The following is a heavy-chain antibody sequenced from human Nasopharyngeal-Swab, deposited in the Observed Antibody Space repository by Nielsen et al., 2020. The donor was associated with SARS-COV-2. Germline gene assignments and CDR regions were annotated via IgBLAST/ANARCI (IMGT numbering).Heavy chain of an antibody. Sequence: GGSLRLSCAASGFTFSSYWMSWVRQAPGKGLEWVANIKQDGSEKYYVDSVKGRFTISRDNAKNSLYLQMNSLRDEDTAVYYCAREEQYQLLRLYYYYYYGMDVWGQGTTVTVSS. V-gene: IGHV3-7*01. CDR3: AREEQYQLLRLYYYYYYGMDV. CDR2: IKQDGSEK. J-gene: IGHJ6*02. CDR1: GFTFSSYW. D-gene: IGHD2-2*01.